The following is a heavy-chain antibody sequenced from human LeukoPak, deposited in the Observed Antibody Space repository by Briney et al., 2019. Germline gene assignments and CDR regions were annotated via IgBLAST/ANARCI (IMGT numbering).Heavy chain of an antibody. CDR1: GGSFSGYY. D-gene: IGHD5-24*01. Sequence: SETLSLTCAVYGGSFSGYYWSWIRQPPGKGLGWIGEINHSGSTNYNPSLKSRVTISVDTSKNQFSLKLSSVTAADTAVYYCARPREMASTRGGYMDVWGKGTTVTVSS. J-gene: IGHJ6*03. CDR2: INHSGST. V-gene: IGHV4-34*01. CDR3: ARPREMASTRGGYMDV.